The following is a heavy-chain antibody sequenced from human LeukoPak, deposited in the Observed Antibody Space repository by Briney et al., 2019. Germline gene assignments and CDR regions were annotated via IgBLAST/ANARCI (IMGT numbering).Heavy chain of an antibody. CDR1: GLTFSNYA. D-gene: IGHD3-22*01. V-gene: IGHV3-23*01. CDR3: AKKYYYDSSGYSHFDY. J-gene: IGHJ4*02. CDR2: ISGSGHIT. Sequence: AASGLTFSNYAMSWVRQVPGKGLEWVSAISGSGHITFYADSVRGRFTISRDNSKNTLYLQMHSLGAEDTAVYYCAKKYYYDSSGYSHFDYWGQGTLVTVSS.